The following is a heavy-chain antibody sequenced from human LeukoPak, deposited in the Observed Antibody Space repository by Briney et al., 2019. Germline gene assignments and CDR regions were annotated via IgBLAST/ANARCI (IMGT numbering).Heavy chain of an antibody. CDR1: GFTFSSYA. J-gene: IGHJ4*02. Sequence: GGSLRLSCAASGFTFSSYAMNWVRQAPGKGLEWVSAISGSGGSTYYADSVKGRFAVSRDNAKNTLYLQMENLRVEDTAIYYCATDWAWGGFDHWGQGALVTVSS. CDR2: ISGSGGST. CDR3: ATDWAWGGFDH. V-gene: IGHV3-23*01. D-gene: IGHD3-16*01.